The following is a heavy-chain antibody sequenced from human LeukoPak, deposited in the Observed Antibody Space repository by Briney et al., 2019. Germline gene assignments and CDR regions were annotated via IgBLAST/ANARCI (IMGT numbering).Heavy chain of an antibody. CDR1: GGSISSYY. CDR2: IYYSGGT. V-gene: IGHV4-59*08. Sequence: SETLSLTCTVSGGSISSYYWSWIRQPPGKGLEWIGYIYYSGGTNYNPSLKSRVTISVDTSKNQFSLKLSSVTAADTAVYYCASLSKTRYSSSWYVDYWGQGTLVTVSS. CDR3: ASLSKTRYSSSWYVDY. D-gene: IGHD6-13*01. J-gene: IGHJ4*02.